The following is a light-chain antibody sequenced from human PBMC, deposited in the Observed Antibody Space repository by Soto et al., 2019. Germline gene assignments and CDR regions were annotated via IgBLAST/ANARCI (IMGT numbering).Light chain of an antibody. CDR2: GAS. V-gene: IGKV3-20*01. CDR1: KSVSSNY. Sequence: IVLTQSPGTLSLSPGERATLSCRASKSVSSNYLAWYQQKPGQAPRLLIYGASSRATGIPDRISGSGSGTDFSLTISRLEPEDFAVYYCQQYGRSPWAFGQGTKVEIK. J-gene: IGKJ1*01. CDR3: QQYGRSPWA.